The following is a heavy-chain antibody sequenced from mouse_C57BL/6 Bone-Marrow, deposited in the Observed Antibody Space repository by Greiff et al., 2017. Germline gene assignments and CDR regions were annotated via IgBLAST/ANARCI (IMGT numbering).Heavy chain of an antibody. V-gene: IGHV5-6*02. Sequence: EVKLVESGGDLVKPGGSLKLSCAASGFTFSSYGMSWVRQTPDKRLEWVATISSGGSYTYYPDSVKGRFTISRDNAKNTLYLQMSSLKSEDTAMYYCARRNFYYDYDVFAYWGQGTLVTVSA. CDR2: ISSGGSYT. CDR3: ARRNFYYDYDVFAY. D-gene: IGHD2-4*01. CDR1: GFTFSSYG. J-gene: IGHJ3*01.